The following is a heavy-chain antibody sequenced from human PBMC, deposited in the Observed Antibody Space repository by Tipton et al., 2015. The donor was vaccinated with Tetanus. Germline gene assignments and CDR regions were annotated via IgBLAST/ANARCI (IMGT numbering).Heavy chain of an antibody. D-gene: IGHD3-16*02. CDR1: GYTFTNTW. V-gene: IGHV5-51*01. CDR2: IYPGDSDA. CDR3: ARYDQSAFGGVVA. Sequence: QSGPEVKKPGESLKISCQASGYTFTNTWIGWVRQLPGKGLEWMAIIYPGDSDARYSPSFQGQVTISADKSSSTAYLHWSSLKASDTAMYYCARYDQSAFGGVVAWGQGTLVTVSS. J-gene: IGHJ4*02.